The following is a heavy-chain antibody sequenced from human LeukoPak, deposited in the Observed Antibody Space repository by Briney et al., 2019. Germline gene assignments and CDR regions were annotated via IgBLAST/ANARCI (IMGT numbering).Heavy chain of an antibody. V-gene: IGHV3-23*01. D-gene: IGHD3-10*01. CDR1: GFTFSSYA. CDR2: IRSGGST. J-gene: IGHJ3*01. Sequence: GGSLRLSCAASGFTFSSYAMSWVRQAPGKGLEWVSVIRSGGSTVYADSVKGRFTISRDNSKNTLYLQLNSLRAEDTAVYYCAREGSGRTAYNDGLDVWGQGTMVTVSS. CDR3: AREGSGRTAYNDGLDV.